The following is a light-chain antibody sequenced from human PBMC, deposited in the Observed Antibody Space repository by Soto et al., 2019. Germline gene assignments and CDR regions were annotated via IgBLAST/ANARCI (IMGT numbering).Light chain of an antibody. CDR1: SSDVGGYNY. J-gene: IGLJ2*01. V-gene: IGLV2-11*01. CDR2: DVI. CDR3: CSYAGSYTFVV. Sequence: QPVLTQPRSVSGSPGQSVTISCTGTSSDVGGYNYVSWYQQYPGKAPKLMIYDVIKRPSGVPDRFSGSKSGNTASLTISGLQAEDEADYYCCSYAGSYTFVVFGGGTKLTVL.